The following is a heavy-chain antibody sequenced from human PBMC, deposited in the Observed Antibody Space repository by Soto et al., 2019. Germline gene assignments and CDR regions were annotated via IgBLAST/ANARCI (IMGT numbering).Heavy chain of an antibody. CDR2: IIPIFGTA. CDR3: ARGVYYYDSSGYSYYFDY. Sequence: ASVKVSCKASGGTFSSYAISWVRQAPGQGLEWMGGIIPIFGTANYAQKFQGRVTITADKSTSTAYMELSSLRSEDTAVYYCARGVYYYDSSGYSYYFDYWGQGTLVTVSS. D-gene: IGHD3-22*01. J-gene: IGHJ4*02. V-gene: IGHV1-69*06. CDR1: GGTFSSYA.